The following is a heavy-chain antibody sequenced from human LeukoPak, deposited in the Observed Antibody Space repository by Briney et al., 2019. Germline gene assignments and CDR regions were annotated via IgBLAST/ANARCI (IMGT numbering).Heavy chain of an antibody. CDR2: ISPYNGNT. J-gene: IGHJ5*02. Sequence: ASVKVSCKASGYTFTSYGISWVRQAPGQGLEWMGWISPYNGNTKYAQKLQGRVTMTTETSTSTAYMDLRSLRSDDTAVYYCARAGGNIVVVPALGWFDPWGQGTLVTVSS. D-gene: IGHD2-2*01. CDR3: ARAGGNIVVVPALGWFDP. CDR1: GYTFTSYG. V-gene: IGHV1-18*01.